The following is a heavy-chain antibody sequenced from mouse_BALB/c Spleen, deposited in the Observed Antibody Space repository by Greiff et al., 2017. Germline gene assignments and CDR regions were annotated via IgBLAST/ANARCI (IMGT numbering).Heavy chain of an antibody. J-gene: IGHJ3*01. Sequence: LQESGAELVRPGSSVKISCKASGYAFSSYWMNWVKQRPGQGLEWIGQIYPGDGDTNYNGKFKGKATLTADKSSSTAYMQLSSLTSEDSAVYFCAREGLAAWFAYWGQGTLVTVSA. D-gene: IGHD2-13*01. CDR2: IYPGDGDT. CDR3: AREGLAAWFAY. CDR1: GYAFSSYW. V-gene: IGHV1-80*01.